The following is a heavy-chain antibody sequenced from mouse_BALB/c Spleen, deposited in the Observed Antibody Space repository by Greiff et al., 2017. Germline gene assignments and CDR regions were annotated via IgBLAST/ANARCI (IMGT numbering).Heavy chain of an antibody. V-gene: IGHV1-5*01. J-gene: IGHJ3*01. Sequence: EVQGVESGTVLARPGASVTMSCKASGYSFTSYWMHWVKQRPGPGLEWIGAIYPGNSDTSYNQKFKGKAKLTAVTSASTAYMELSSLTNEDSAVYYCTRDYDYDGLLIAYWGQGTLVTVSA. CDR2: IYPGNSDT. D-gene: IGHD2-4*01. CDR1: GYSFTSYW. CDR3: TRDYDYDGLLIAY.